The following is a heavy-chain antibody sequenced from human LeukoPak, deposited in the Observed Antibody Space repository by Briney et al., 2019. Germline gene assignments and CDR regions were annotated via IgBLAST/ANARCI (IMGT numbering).Heavy chain of an antibody. D-gene: IGHD6-6*01. Sequence: SETLSLTCTVSGGSISSYYWSWIRQPPGKGLEWIGYIYYSGSTNYNPFLKSRVTISVDTSKNQFSLKLSSVTAADTAVYYCARLDSSSPRISYWGQGTLVTVSS. J-gene: IGHJ4*02. CDR2: IYYSGST. CDR1: GGSISSYY. V-gene: IGHV4-59*01. CDR3: ARLDSSSPRISY.